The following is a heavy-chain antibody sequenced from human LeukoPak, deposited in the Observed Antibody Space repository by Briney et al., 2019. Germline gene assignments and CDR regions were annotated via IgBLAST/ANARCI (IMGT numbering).Heavy chain of an antibody. CDR3: AKGQTGEGYFDY. V-gene: IGHV3-23*01. Sequence: GGSLRLSCAASGFTFSSYAMSWVRQAAGKGLEWVSAISGSGGSTYYADSVKGRFTISRDNSKNTLYLQMNSLRAEDTAVYYCAKGQTGEGYFDYWGQGTLVTVSS. CDR2: ISGSGGST. CDR1: GFTFSSYA. D-gene: IGHD7-27*01. J-gene: IGHJ4*02.